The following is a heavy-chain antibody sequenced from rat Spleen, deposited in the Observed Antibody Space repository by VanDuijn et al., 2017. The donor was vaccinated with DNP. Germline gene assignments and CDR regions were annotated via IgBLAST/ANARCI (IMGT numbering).Heavy chain of an antibody. J-gene: IGHJ2*01. Sequence: EVQLVESGGGLVQPGRSLKLSCAASGFTFSNYDMAWVRQAPTKGLEWVASISPSGGSTYYRDSVKGRFTVSRDNAKSSLYLQMDSLRSEDTATFYCARQVPSIAIAALFDYWGKGVMVTVSS. D-gene: IGHD1-2*01. V-gene: IGHV5-25*01. CDR3: ARQVPSIAIAALFDY. CDR2: ISPSGGST. CDR1: GFTFSNYD.